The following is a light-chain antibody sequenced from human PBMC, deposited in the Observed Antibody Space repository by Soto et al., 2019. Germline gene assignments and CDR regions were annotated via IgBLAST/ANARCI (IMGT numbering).Light chain of an antibody. CDR3: QQGNIFPWT. CDR2: DAS. V-gene: IGKV1-33*01. J-gene: IGKJ1*01. Sequence: IQMTQSPSSLSASVGDRVTITCQASQDIRNYLNWHQQKPGKAPKLLIYDASHLETGVPSRFSGSGSGTEFTLTISSLQPEDFASYYCQQGNIFPWTFGQGTKVDIK. CDR1: QDIRNY.